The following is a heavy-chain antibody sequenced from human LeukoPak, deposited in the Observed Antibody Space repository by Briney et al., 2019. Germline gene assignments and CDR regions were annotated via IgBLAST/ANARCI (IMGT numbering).Heavy chain of an antibody. Sequence: SETLSLTCTVSGASIRSSSYCWGWIRQPPGRGLEWIGSIFYSGSTYYNPSIKSRVTISVDTSKNQFSLKLRSVTAADTAVYYCASTLTYYYGSGSYYIDCWGQGTLVTVSS. CDR2: IFYSGST. D-gene: IGHD3-10*01. V-gene: IGHV4-39*01. CDR3: ASTLTYYYGSGSYYIDC. J-gene: IGHJ4*02. CDR1: GASIRSSSYC.